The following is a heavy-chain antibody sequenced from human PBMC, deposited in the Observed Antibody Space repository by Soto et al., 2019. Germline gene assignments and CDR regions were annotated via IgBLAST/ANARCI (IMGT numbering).Heavy chain of an antibody. CDR2: ISYDGSNR. V-gene: IGHV3-30-3*01. Sequence: QVQLVESGGGVVQPGRSLRLSCAASGLTLSNYAMHWVRQAPGKGLEWVAVISYDGSNRYYADSVKGRFTISRDDSKNTLYLQMNRLRAEDTAVYYCARVTQAVAADYWGQGTLVTVSS. J-gene: IGHJ4*02. CDR1: GLTLSNYA. CDR3: ARVTQAVAADY. D-gene: IGHD6-19*01.